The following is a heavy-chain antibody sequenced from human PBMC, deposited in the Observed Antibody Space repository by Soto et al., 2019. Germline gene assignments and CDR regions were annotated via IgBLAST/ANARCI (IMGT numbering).Heavy chain of an antibody. J-gene: IGHJ6*02. CDR3: TICLISLFFFWLSDYYHYVMDV. CDR2: INHSGST. Sequence: SETLSLTCAGYGGSFSGYYWSWIRQPPGKGLEWIGEINHSGSTNYNPSLKSRVTISVDTSKNQFSLKLSSVTAADTAEYYCTICLISLFFFWLSDYYHYVMDVWGRGTTVPVS. V-gene: IGHV4-34*01. D-gene: IGHD3-9*01. CDR1: GGSFSGYY.